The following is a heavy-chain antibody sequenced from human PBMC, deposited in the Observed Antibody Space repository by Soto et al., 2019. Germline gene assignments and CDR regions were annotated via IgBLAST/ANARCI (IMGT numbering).Heavy chain of an antibody. CDR2: ISYSGST. CDR1: GSAISSSNW. V-gene: IGHV4-28*01. J-gene: IGHJ5*02. D-gene: IGHD6-13*01. CDR3: GRIAGPGRGPWFDP. Sequence: PSETLALTFAVTGSAISSSNWWGWIRQPPGKGLEWIGYISYSGSTYYNRSLKSRVTMSVDTSKNQFFLDLSSVTAVDTAVYYCGRIAGPGRGPWFDPWGQGTLVTVSS.